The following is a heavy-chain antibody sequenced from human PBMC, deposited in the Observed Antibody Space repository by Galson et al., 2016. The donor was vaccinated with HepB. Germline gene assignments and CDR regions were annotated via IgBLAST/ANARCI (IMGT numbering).Heavy chain of an antibody. D-gene: IGHD1-26*01. CDR3: ARGRGYAPDWFDP. Sequence: ATLSPTCTVAGGSISGYYCTWIRQPPRKGLELIGYISSGGSTDYEHSLESRVTILIDISKNQFSLQLSSLTAADTAVYYCARGRGYAPDWFDPWGQGTLVTVSS. CDR1: GGSISGYY. J-gene: IGHJ5*02. CDR2: ISSGGST. V-gene: IGHV4-59*01.